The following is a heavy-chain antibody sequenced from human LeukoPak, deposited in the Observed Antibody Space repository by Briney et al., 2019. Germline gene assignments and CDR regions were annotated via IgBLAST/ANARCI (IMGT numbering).Heavy chain of an antibody. CDR2: ISSSSSYI. J-gene: IGHJ1*01. V-gene: IGHV3-21*01. CDR1: GFTFSSYS. Sequence: GGSLRLSCAASGFTFSSYSMNWVRQAPGKGLEWVSSISSSSSYIYYADSVKGRFTISRDNAKNSLYLQMNSLRAEDTAVYYCARQYSSGWYGSLSYFQHWGQGTLVTVSS. D-gene: IGHD6-19*01. CDR3: ARQYSSGWYGSLSYFQH.